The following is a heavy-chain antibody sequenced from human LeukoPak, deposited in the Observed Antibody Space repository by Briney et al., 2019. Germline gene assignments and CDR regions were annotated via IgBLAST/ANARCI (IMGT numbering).Heavy chain of an antibody. CDR1: GGSITGYF. Sequence: KPSETLSLTCAVSGGSITGYFWNWIRQTPKKGLEWIGYIYYSGSTHYNPSLKSRVTISVDTSKNQFSLKLSSVTAADTAVYYCARTWIQLWLSFDYWGQGTLVTVSS. J-gene: IGHJ4*02. V-gene: IGHV4-59*01. CDR3: ARTWIQLWLSFDY. CDR2: IYYSGST. D-gene: IGHD5-18*01.